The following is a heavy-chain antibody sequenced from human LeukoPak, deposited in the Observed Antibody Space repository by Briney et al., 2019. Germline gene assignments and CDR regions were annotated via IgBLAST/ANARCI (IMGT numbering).Heavy chain of an antibody. CDR2: IYPGDSDT. V-gene: IGHV5-51*01. Sequence: PGESLKISCKGSGYSFTSYWIGWVRQMPGKGLEWMGIIYPGDSDTRYSPSFQGQVTISADKSISTAYLQWSSLKASDTAMYYCALGGGTVVTPRRAYYYYGMDVWGQGTTVTVSS. D-gene: IGHD4-23*01. CDR3: ALGGGTVVTPRRAYYYYGMDV. CDR1: GYSFTSYW. J-gene: IGHJ6*02.